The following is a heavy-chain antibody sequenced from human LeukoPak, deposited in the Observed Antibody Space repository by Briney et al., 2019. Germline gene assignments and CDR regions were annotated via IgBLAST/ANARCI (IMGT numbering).Heavy chain of an antibody. CDR1: GFTFSSYA. V-gene: IGHV3-23*01. D-gene: IGHD2/OR15-2a*01. J-gene: IGHJ4*02. CDR2: ISGSGGST. CDR3: AKGVWGVIPRGYFDY. Sequence: GGSLRLSCAASGFTFSSYAMSWVRQAPGEGLEWVSGISGSGGSTYYADSVKGRFTISRDNSKNTLYLQMNSLRAEDTAVYYCAKGVWGVIPRGYFDYWGQGTLVTVSS.